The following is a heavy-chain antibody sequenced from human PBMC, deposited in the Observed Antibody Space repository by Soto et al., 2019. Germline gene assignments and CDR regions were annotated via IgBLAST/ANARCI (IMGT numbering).Heavy chain of an antibody. D-gene: IGHD5-12*01. CDR3: ARGRLPYYGMDV. CDR2: INPNSGGT. V-gene: IGHV1-2*04. Sequence: VASVKVSCKASGYTFTDYFMHWVRQAPGQGLEWMGWINPNSGGTNYAQKFQGWVTMTRDTSISTAYMELSRLKSADTAVYYCARGRLPYYGMDVWGQGPTVTVS. CDR1: GYTFTDYF. J-gene: IGHJ6*02.